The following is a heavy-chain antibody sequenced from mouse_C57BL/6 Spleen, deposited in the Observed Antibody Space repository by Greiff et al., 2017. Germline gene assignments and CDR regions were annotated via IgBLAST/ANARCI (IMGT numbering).Heavy chain of an antibody. CDR3: ARSFYDCDEAVDY. V-gene: IGHV1-53*01. D-gene: IGHD2-4*01. J-gene: IGHJ4*01. Sequence: QVQLQQPGTELVKPGASVKLSCKASGYTFTSYWMHWVKQRPGQGLEWIGNINPSNGGTNYNEKFKSKATLSVDKSSSTAYMQLSSLTSEDSAVYYCARSFYDCDEAVDYWGQGTSVTVSS. CDR1: GYTFTSYW. CDR2: INPSNGGT.